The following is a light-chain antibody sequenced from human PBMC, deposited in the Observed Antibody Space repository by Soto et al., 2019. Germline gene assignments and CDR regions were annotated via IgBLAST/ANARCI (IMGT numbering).Light chain of an antibody. CDR1: QGIGNA. Sequence: AIQMTQSPSSLSASVGDRVTISCRASQGIGNALGWYQQKPGKPPKVLIYGDSNLQSGVPPRFSGSGSGTDLNLAISRLQPEDSATYYCLKDINYPWTCGQGTKVDIK. CDR2: GDS. V-gene: IGKV1-6*01. CDR3: LKDINYPWT. J-gene: IGKJ1*01.